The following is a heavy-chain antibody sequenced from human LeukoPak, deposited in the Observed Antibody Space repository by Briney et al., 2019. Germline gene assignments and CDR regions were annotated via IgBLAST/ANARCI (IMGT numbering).Heavy chain of an antibody. CDR1: GFTFSNAW. V-gene: IGHV3-7*03. CDR3: ARDGSYYRVDY. J-gene: IGHJ4*02. D-gene: IGHD1-26*01. Sequence: GGSLRLSCAASGFTFSNAWMSWVRQAPGKGLEWVANIKQDGSEKYYVDSVKGRFTISRDNAKNSLYLQMNSLRAEDTAVYYCARDGSYYRVDYWGQGTLVTVSS. CDR2: IKQDGSEK.